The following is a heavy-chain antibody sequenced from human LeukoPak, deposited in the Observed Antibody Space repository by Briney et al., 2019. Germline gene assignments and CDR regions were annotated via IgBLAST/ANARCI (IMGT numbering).Heavy chain of an antibody. CDR2: IYHSGST. Sequence: SQTLSLTCAVSGGSISSGGYSWRWIRQPPGKGLEWIGYIYHSGSTYYNPSLKSRVTISVDRSKNQFSLKLSSVTAADTAVYYCAGTSESQRWFDPWGQGTLVTVSS. D-gene: IGHD1-14*01. V-gene: IGHV4-30-2*01. J-gene: IGHJ5*02. CDR1: GGSISSGGYS. CDR3: AGTSESQRWFDP.